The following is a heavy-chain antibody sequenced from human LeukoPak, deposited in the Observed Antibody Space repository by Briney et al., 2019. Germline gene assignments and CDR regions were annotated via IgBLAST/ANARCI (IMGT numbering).Heavy chain of an antibody. CDR2: TYYRSKWYT. V-gene: IGHV6-1*01. CDR3: AGYSYGIRPS. J-gene: IGHJ5*02. Sequence: SQTLSLTCAISGDSVSANNAAWNWIRQSPSRGLEWLGRTYYRSKWYTAYAVSVKSRITINPDTSKNQFSLHLNSVTPEDTAVYYCAGYSYGIRPSWGQGTLVTVSS. CDR1: GDSVSANNAA. D-gene: IGHD5-18*01.